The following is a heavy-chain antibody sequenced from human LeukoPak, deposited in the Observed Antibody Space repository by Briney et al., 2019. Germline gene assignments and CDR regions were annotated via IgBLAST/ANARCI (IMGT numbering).Heavy chain of an antibody. J-gene: IGHJ6*02. D-gene: IGHD6-13*01. CDR3: ARGSSSWYVVDYYYYYGMDV. CDR2: ISSNGGST. Sequence: GGSLRLSCAASGFTFCSYAMHWVRQAPGKGLEYVSAISSNGGSTYYANSVKGRFTISRDNSKNTLYLQMGSLRAEDMAVYYCARGSSSWYVVDYYYYYGMDVWGQGTTVTVSS. V-gene: IGHV3-64*01. CDR1: GFTFCSYA.